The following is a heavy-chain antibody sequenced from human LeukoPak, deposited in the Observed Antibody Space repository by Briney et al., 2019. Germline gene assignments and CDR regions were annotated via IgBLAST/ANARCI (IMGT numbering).Heavy chain of an antibody. CDR1: GGTFSSYA. D-gene: IGHD5-18*01. CDR3: ARVDSWDTAMVTLDY. V-gene: IGHV1-69*05. CDR2: IIPIFGTA. Sequence: SVKVSCKASGGTFSSYAISWVRQAPGQGLEWMGRIIPIFGTANYAQKFRGRVTITTDESTSTAYMELSSLRSEDMAVYYCARVDSWDTAMVTLDYWGQGTLVTVSS. J-gene: IGHJ4*02.